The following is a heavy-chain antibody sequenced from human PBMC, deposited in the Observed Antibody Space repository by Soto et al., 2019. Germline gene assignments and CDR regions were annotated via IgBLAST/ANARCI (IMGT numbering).Heavy chain of an antibody. CDR2: IWYDGSNK. J-gene: IGHJ6*02. Sequence: HPGGSLRLSCAASGFAFSCYGMHWVRQAPGKGLEWVAIIWYDGSNKYYADSVKGRFTISRDNSKNTLYLQMNSLRAEDTAVYYCARDPYTHCNGTSCYTTYYYFYGMDVWGQGTTVTVSS. CDR3: ARDPYTHCNGTSCYTTYYYFYGMDV. D-gene: IGHD2-2*02. CDR1: GFAFSCYG. V-gene: IGHV3-33*01.